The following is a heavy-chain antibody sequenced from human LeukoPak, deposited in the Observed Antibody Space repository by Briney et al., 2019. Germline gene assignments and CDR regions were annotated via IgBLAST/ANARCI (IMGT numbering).Heavy chain of an antibody. V-gene: IGHV4-59*01. D-gene: IGHD3-10*01. CDR3: ARWARGTGYFDY. CDR1: GGSISSYY. CDR2: IYYSGGT. J-gene: IGHJ4*02. Sequence: SETLSLTCTVSGGSISSYYWSWIRQPPGKGLEWIGYIYYSGGTNYNPSLKSRVTISVDTSKNQFSLKLSSVTAADTAVYYCARWARGTGYFDYWGQGTLVTVSS.